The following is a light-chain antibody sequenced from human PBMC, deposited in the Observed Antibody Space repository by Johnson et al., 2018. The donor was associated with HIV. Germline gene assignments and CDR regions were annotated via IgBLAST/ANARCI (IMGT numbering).Light chain of an antibody. CDR2: ENK. Sequence: QPVLTQPPSVSAAPGQKVTISCSGSSSNIGNNYVSWYQQLPGTAPKLLIHENKKRPSGIPDRFSGYKSGTSATLDITGLKTGDEADYYCGTWDSSLRVGFFGTGTKVTGL. V-gene: IGLV1-51*02. J-gene: IGLJ1*01. CDR3: GTWDSSLRVGF. CDR1: SSNIGNNY.